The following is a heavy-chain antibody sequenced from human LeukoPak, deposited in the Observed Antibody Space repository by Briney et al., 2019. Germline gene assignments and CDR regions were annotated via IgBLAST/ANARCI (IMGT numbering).Heavy chain of an antibody. V-gene: IGHV5-51*01. Sequence: GESLQISCQGSGYSFTSYWIGWVRQMPGKGLEWMGIIYPGDSDTIYSPSFQGQVTISADKSISTAYLQWSSLKASDTAMYYCARSAVTTTGDYWGQGTLVTVSS. CDR3: ARSAVTTTGDY. CDR2: IYPGDSDT. D-gene: IGHD4-17*01. CDR1: GYSFTSYW. J-gene: IGHJ4*02.